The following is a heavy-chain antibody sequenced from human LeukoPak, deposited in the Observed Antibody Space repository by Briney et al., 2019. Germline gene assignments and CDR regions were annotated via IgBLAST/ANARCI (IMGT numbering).Heavy chain of an antibody. D-gene: IGHD2-15*01. V-gene: IGHV4-61*01. CDR1: CRSVRSGSYY. CDR3: ARDARLKYCSGGSCFFDP. Sequence: SETLALTCTVSCRSVRSGSYYWSWIRQPPGKGLEWIGHFYYSESTNYNPSLKSRVTISVDTSKNQFSLKLSSVTAADTAVYYCARDARLKYCSGGSCFFDPWGQGTLVTVSS. J-gene: IGHJ5*02. CDR2: FYYSEST.